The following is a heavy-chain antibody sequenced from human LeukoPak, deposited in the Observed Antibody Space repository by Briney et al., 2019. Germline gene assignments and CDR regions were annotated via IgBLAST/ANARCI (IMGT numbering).Heavy chain of an antibody. Sequence: ASVKVSCKASGYTFTSYAMHWVRQAPGQRLEWMGWINAGNGNTKYSQKFQGRVTITRDTSASTAYMELRSLRSDDTAVYYCAREFCSSTSCYSPRLFDYWGQGTLVTVSS. CDR2: INAGNGNT. CDR3: AREFCSSTSCYSPRLFDY. J-gene: IGHJ4*02. V-gene: IGHV1-3*01. D-gene: IGHD2-2*02. CDR1: GYTFTSYA.